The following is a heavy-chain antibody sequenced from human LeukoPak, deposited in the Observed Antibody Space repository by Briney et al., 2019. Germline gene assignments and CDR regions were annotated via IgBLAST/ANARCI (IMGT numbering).Heavy chain of an antibody. J-gene: IGHJ4*02. V-gene: IGHV3-23*01. Sequence: GGSLRLSCEASGFTFSSYAMIWVRQAPGKGLEWVSAISGTGGSPYYADSVKGRFTVSRDNSKNTLYLQMNGLRVEDSAIYYCTKDLTDPVTGTSYDWGQGALVTVSS. CDR2: ISGTGGSP. D-gene: IGHD6-19*01. CDR1: GFTFSSYA. CDR3: TKDLTDPVTGTSYD.